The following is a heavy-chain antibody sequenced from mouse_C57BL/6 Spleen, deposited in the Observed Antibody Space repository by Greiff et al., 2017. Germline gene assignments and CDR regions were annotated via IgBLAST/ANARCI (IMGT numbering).Heavy chain of an antibody. CDR1: GFTFSDYG. CDR2: ISSGSSTI. CDR3: ARNYYGNPSYAMDY. V-gene: IGHV5-17*01. J-gene: IGHJ4*01. D-gene: IGHD2-1*01. Sequence: EVQVVESGGGLVKPGGSLKLSCAASGFTFSDYGMHWVRQAPGKGLEWVAYISSGSSTIYYADTVKGRFTISRDNAKNTLFLQMTSLRSEDTAMYYCARNYYGNPSYAMDYWGQGTSVTVSS.